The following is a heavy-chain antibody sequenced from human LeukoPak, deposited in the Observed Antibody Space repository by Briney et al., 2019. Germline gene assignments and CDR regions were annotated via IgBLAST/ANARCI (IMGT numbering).Heavy chain of an antibody. D-gene: IGHD6-6*01. J-gene: IGHJ6*02. CDR2: IYYSGNT. V-gene: IGHV4-31*03. CDR3: ARGHSTSSPYFCNGMDV. Sequence: SETLSLTCTVADGSISSGAYWRTWIRQDPVKGLEWIGYIYYSGNTYYNPSLRSRVNISVDTSKNQFSLNVRSVTAADTAVYFCARGHSTSSPYFCNGMDVWGHGTTVTVS. CDR1: DGSISSGAYW.